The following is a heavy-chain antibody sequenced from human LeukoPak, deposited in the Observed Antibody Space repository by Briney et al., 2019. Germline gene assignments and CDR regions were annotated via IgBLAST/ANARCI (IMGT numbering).Heavy chain of an antibody. D-gene: IGHD3-22*01. CDR2: INPNSGGT. CDR1: GYTFTGYY. Sequence: EASVKVSCKASGYTFTGYYMHWVRQAPGQGLEWMGWINPNSGGTNYAQKFQGRVTMTRDTSISTAYMKLSRRRSDDTAVYYCARGHYYDSSGYYPVIGYWGQGTLVTVSS. CDR3: ARGHYYDSSGYYPVIGY. V-gene: IGHV1-2*02. J-gene: IGHJ4*02.